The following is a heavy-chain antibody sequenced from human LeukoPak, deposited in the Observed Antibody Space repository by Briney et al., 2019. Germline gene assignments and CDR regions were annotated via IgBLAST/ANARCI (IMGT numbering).Heavy chain of an antibody. J-gene: IGHJ4*02. CDR2: IHHSGAI. D-gene: IGHD3-10*01. Sequence: SETLSLTCTVSGYSISSGFYWGWIRQSPGKGLEWIGVIHHSGAIYYTPSLKSRVTVSVDTSKNQFSLKLSSVTAADTAVYYCARVAPSGSGNYYSFDYWGQGTLVTVSS. V-gene: IGHV4-38-2*02. CDR3: ARVAPSGSGNYYSFDY. CDR1: GYSISSGFY.